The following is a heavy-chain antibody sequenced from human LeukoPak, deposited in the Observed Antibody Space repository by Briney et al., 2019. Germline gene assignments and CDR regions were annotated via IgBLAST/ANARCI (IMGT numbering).Heavy chain of an antibody. CDR1: GGSFSSNSFY. Sequence: PSETLSLTCTVSGGSFSSNSFYWGWIRQPPGKGLEWIGNIYYSGSTNYNPSLKSRVTISIDTSKNQFSLKLSSVTAADTAVYYCAGPITIFGVATPVWGQGTLVTVSS. V-gene: IGHV4-39*01. CDR2: IYYSGST. CDR3: AGPITIFGVATPV. D-gene: IGHD3-3*01. J-gene: IGHJ4*02.